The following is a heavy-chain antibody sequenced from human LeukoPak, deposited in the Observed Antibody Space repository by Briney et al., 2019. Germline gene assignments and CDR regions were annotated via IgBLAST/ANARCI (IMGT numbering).Heavy chain of an antibody. Sequence: GGSLRLSCAASGFTFSSYSMNWVRQAPGKGLEWVSSISSSSSYIYYADSVKGRFTISRDNAKNSLYLQMNSLRAEDTAVYYCARDQMVRSGSYLTHYYFDYWGQGTLVTVSS. CDR1: GFTFSSYS. V-gene: IGHV3-21*01. CDR2: ISSSSSYI. CDR3: ARDQMVRSGSYLTHYYFDY. D-gene: IGHD1-26*01. J-gene: IGHJ4*02.